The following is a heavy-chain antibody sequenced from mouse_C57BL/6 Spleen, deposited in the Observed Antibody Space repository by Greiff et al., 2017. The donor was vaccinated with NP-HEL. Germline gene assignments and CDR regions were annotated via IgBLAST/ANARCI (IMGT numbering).Heavy chain of an antibody. CDR3: ARTDCYYVYFDY. CDR1: GYAFSSSW. Sequence: VQLQQSGPELVKPGASVKISCKASGYAFSSSWMNWVKQRPGKGLEWIGRIYPGDGDTNYNGKFKGKATLTADKSSSTAYMQLSSLTSEDSAVYFCARTDCYYVYFDYWGQGTTLTVSS. J-gene: IGHJ2*01. CDR2: IYPGDGDT. V-gene: IGHV1-82*01. D-gene: IGHD2-3*01.